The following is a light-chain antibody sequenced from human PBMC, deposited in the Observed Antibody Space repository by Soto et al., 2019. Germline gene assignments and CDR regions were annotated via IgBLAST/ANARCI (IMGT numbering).Light chain of an antibody. CDR1: QSVSSSY. J-gene: IGKJ1*01. V-gene: IGKV3-20*01. CDR2: GAS. CDR3: QQYGSSPVSWT. Sequence: ETVLTQSPGTLSLSPGERATLSCRASQSVSSSYLAWYQQKPGLAPRLLIYGASSRATGIPDRFSGSGSGTDFTLTISRLEPEDFAVYYCQQYGSSPVSWTFGQGTKVEIK.